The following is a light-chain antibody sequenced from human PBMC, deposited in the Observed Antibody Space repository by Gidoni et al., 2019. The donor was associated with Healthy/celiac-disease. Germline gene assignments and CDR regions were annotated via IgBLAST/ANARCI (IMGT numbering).Light chain of an antibody. J-gene: IGKJ1*01. V-gene: IGKV3-11*01. Sequence: EIVLTQSPATLSLSPGERATLSCRASQRVSSYLAWYQQKPGQAPRLLIYDASNRATGIPARFSGSGSGTDFTLTISSLEPEDFAVYYCQQRSNWPRKFGQXTKVEIK. CDR2: DAS. CDR3: QQRSNWPRK. CDR1: QRVSSY.